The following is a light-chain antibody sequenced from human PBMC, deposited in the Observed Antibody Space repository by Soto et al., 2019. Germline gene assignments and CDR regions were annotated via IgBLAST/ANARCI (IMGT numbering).Light chain of an antibody. CDR3: KQYDNLPPTWT. CDR1: QDIATY. Sequence: DIQMTQSPSSLSASVGNRVTITCQASQDIATYLNWYQQKPGKAPNLLIYDASNLETGVPSRFSGGGYGTHFTFTISNLQPEDIATYYCKQYDNLPPTWTFGQGTKVEIE. V-gene: IGKV1-33*01. J-gene: IGKJ1*01. CDR2: DAS.